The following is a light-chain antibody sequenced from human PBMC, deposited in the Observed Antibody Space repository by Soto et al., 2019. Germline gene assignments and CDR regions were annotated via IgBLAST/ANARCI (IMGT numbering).Light chain of an antibody. CDR2: GTS. J-gene: IGKJ1*01. CDR3: QQRSDWPWT. V-gene: IGKV3-11*01. CDR1: QSISSY. Sequence: EIVLTQSPATLSLSPGERATLSCTASQSISSYLAWYQQKPGQAPRLLIYGTSSRATGIPDRFSGSGSGTDFTLTISNLEPEDFAVYYCQQRSDWPWTFGQGTKVDIK.